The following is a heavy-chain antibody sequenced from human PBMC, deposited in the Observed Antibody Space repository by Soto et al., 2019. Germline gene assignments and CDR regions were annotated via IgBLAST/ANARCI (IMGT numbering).Heavy chain of an antibody. D-gene: IGHD2-2*01. Sequence: EVQPVESGGGLVQPGGALRLACAASGVTFSSYEQTWVRRALGKGLEWVSYISSSGSTIYYADSVKGRFTIARDNAKNSLYLQMNSLRAEDTAVDYFAREGLIPADYWGQGNLVTVSS. CDR2: ISSSGSTI. V-gene: IGHV3-48*03. J-gene: IGHJ4*02. CDR1: GVTFSSYE. CDR3: AREGLIPADY.